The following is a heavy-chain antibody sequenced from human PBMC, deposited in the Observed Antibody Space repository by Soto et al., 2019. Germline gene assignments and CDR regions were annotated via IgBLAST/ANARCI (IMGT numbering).Heavy chain of an antibody. CDR3: AKGAAVSGDYYFHY. J-gene: IGHJ4*02. D-gene: IGHD6-19*01. CDR2: ISGSGGVT. V-gene: IGHV3-23*01. CDR1: GFIFSNYG. Sequence: EVQLLESGGGLVQPGGSLRLSCAASGFIFSNYGISWVRQAPGKGLERVSGISGSGGVTFYADSVKGRFTISRDNSKNTLYLQMNSLRVEDTAVYYCAKGAAVSGDYYFHYWGQGALVTVSS.